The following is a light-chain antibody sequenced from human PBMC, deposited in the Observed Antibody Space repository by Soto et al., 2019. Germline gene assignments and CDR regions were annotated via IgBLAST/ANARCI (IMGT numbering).Light chain of an antibody. J-gene: IGKJ2*01. CDR1: QSVSSN. V-gene: IGKV3-15*01. CDR2: GAS. Sequence: EIVMTQSPATLSVSPGERATLSCRASQSVSSNLAWYQQKPGQAPTPLLYGASARATGIPARFSGSGSGTEFTLTISSLRSEDFAVYYCQHYNNWPFTFGQGTKLEIK. CDR3: QHYNNWPFT.